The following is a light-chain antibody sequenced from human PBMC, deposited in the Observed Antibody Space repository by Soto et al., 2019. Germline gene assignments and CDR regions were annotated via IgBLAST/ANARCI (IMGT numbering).Light chain of an antibody. CDR3: QQRNKWPPVT. CDR2: DAS. V-gene: IGKV3-11*01. Sequence: ESVLTQSPATLSLSPGARATLSCRASPSVSNSLAWYQHKPGQAPRLLIYDASNRATGVPTRFSGSGSGTDFTLTISSLEPEDFAVYYCQQRNKWPPVTFGGGTKVDIK. J-gene: IGKJ4*01. CDR1: PSVSNS.